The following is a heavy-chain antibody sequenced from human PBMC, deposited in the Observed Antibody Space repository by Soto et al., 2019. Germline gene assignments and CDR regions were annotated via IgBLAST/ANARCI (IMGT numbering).Heavy chain of an antibody. CDR3: ARESAAAGSNWFDP. V-gene: IGHV3-33*01. Sequence: QVQLVESGGGVVQPGRSLRLSCAASGFTFSSYGMHWVRQAPGKGLEWVAVIWYDGSNKYYADSVKGRFTISRDNSKNTLYLQMTSLRAEDTAVYYCARESAAAGSNWFDPWGQGTLVTVSS. CDR1: GFTFSSYG. J-gene: IGHJ5*02. CDR2: IWYDGSNK. D-gene: IGHD6-13*01.